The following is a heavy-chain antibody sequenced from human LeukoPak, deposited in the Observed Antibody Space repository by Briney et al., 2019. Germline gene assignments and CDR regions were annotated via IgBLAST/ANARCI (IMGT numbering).Heavy chain of an antibody. J-gene: IGHJ6*04. CDR2: ISYDGSNK. D-gene: IGHD6-13*01. Sequence: PGGSLRLSCAASGFTFSSYAMHWVRRAPGKGLEWVAVISYDGSNKYYADSVKGRFTISRDNSKNTLYLQMNSLRAEDTAVYYCARESIAAAGNYYYYGMDVWGKGTTVTVSS. CDR3: ARESIAAAGNYYYYGMDV. V-gene: IGHV3-30*04. CDR1: GFTFSSYA.